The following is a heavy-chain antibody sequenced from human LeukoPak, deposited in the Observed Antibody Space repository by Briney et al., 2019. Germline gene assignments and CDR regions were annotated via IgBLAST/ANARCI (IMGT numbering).Heavy chain of an antibody. CDR2: IKQDGSEK. Sequence: GGSLRLSCAASGFTFSSYWMSWVRQAPWKGLEWVANIKQDGSEKYYVDSVKGRFTISRGNAKNSLYQQMNSLRAEDTAVYYCARDEAYYYDSTDMDVWGQGTTVTVSS. D-gene: IGHD3-22*01. V-gene: IGHV3-7*01. CDR1: GFTFSSYW. CDR3: ARDEAYYYDSTDMDV. J-gene: IGHJ6*02.